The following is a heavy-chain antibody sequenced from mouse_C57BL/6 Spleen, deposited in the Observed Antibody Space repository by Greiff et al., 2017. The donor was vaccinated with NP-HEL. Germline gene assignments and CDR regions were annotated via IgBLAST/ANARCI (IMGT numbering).Heavy chain of an antibody. CDR2: ISDGGSYT. J-gene: IGHJ4*01. CDR1: GFTFSSYA. D-gene: IGHD1-1*01. V-gene: IGHV5-4*01. CDR3: ARTTVVAMDAMDY. Sequence: EVHLVESGGGLVKPGGSLKLSCAASGFTFSSYAMSWVRQTPEKRLEWVATISDGGSYTYYPDNVKGRFTISRDNAKNNLYLQMSHLKSEDTAMYYCARTTVVAMDAMDYWGQGTSVTVSS.